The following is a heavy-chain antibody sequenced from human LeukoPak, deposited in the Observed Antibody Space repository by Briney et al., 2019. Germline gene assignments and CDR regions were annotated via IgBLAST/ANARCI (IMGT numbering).Heavy chain of an antibody. CDR3: TIREGATPG. CDR2: IIPIFGTA. V-gene: IGHV1-69*13. CDR1: GGTFSSYA. J-gene: IGHJ4*01. D-gene: IGHD1-26*01. Sequence: GASVKVSCKASGGTFSSYAISWVRQAPGQGLEWMGGIIPIFGTANYAQKFQGTVTITADESTSTAYMELSSLRSDDTAVYYCTIREGATPGWGQGTLVTVSS.